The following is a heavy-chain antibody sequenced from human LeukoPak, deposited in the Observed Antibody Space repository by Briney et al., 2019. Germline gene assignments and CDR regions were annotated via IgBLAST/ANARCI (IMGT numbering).Heavy chain of an antibody. CDR1: GFSFSTYW. D-gene: IGHD3-16*02. J-gene: IGHJ6*03. CDR2: INWNGGST. CDR3: ARGRGTYDYVWGSYRFYYYYYYMDV. V-gene: IGHV3-20*04. Sequence: GGSLRLSCAASGFSFSTYWMHWVRQAPGKGLEWVSGINWNGGSTGYADSVKGRFTISRDNAKNSLYLQMNSLRAEDTALYYCARGRGTYDYVWGSYRFYYYYYYMDVWGKGTTVTVSS.